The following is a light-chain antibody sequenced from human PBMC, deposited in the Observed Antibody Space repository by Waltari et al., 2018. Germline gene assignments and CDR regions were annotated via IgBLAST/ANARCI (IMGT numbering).Light chain of an antibody. J-gene: IGLJ3*02. V-gene: IGLV1-40*01. CDR3: QSFDIRLSGGVV. CDR2: GNN. CDR1: SSNIGAGHD. Sequence: QSVLTQPPSMSGAPGQRVTLSCTGSSSNIGAGHDVHWYQVFPGTAPKLLIYGNNNRPSGVPDRFSGSKSDTSASLAIGGLQAEDEADYYCQSFDIRLSGGVVFGGGTKVTVL.